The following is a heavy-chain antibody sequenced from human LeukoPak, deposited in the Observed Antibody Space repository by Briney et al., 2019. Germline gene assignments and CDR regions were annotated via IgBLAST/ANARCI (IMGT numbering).Heavy chain of an antibody. J-gene: IGHJ6*03. CDR1: GGSISSSSYY. CDR3: ARVPYSNYGYYYYYMDV. V-gene: IGHV4-61*01. CDR2: IYYSGST. Sequence: SETLSLTCTVSGGSISSSSYYWSWIRQPPGKGLEWIGYIYYSGSTNYNPSLKSRVTISVDTSKNQFSLKLSSVTAADTAVYYCARVPYSNYGYYYYYMDVWGKGTTVTVSS. D-gene: IGHD4-11*01.